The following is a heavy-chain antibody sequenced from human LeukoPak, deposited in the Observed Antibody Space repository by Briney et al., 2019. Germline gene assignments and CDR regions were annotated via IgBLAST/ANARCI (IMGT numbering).Heavy chain of an antibody. CDR3: AKPPQQLVLWPPLDP. J-gene: IGHJ5*02. CDR1: GFTFSSYG. Sequence: GGSLRLSCAASGFTFSSYGMHWVRQAPGKGLEWVAVISYDGSNKYYADSVKGRFTISRDNSKNTLYLQMNSLRAEDTAVYYCAKPPQQLVLWPPLDPWGQGTLVTVSS. CDR2: ISYDGSNK. V-gene: IGHV3-30*18. D-gene: IGHD6-13*01.